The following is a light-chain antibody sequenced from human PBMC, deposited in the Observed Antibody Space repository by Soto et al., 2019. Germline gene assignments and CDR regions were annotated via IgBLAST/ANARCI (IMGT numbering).Light chain of an antibody. CDR1: QNINNY. J-gene: IGKJ5*01. V-gene: IGKV1-33*01. CDR2: DAS. Sequence: DIQMTQSPSSLSASVGDRVTITCQARQNINNYSNWYQQKPGRAPKLLINDASNLEAGVPSRFRGSGSGKDFPFTISRLQPEDIATYYCQQYENLPTFGQGTRLEIK. CDR3: QQYENLPT.